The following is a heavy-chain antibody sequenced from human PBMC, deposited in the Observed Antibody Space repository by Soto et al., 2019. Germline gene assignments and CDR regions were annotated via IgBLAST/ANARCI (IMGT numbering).Heavy chain of an antibody. Sequence: GASVKGSCKVPEYTLAKLSMHWVRQAPGEGLEWMWGSNPEDGATIIAQRFQGRVTMTEDSATDTAYMEVTNLRSDDTAVYFCAPILLPPRAFAFGGIVAGSLDYGGQGALVAASS. J-gene: IGHJ4*02. CDR3: APILLPPRAFAFGGIVAGSLDY. V-gene: IGHV1-24*01. CDR1: EYTLAKLS. CDR2: SNPEDGAT. D-gene: IGHD3-16*02.